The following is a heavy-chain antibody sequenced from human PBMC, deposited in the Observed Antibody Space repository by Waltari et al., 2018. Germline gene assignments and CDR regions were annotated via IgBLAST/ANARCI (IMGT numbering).Heavy chain of an antibody. D-gene: IGHD3-3*01. J-gene: IGHJ4*02. V-gene: IGHV4-59*13. Sequence: QVLLQESGPGLVKPSETLSLTCTVSGASMIRYYWTWMRQSPDKGLEWIGFIDYSGTTDSNPSLKRRVTISIATSKNQFSLTLKSMTGADTAVYYCARVYYDFWNGPFDFWGQGTLVTVSS. CDR3: ARVYYDFWNGPFDF. CDR2: IDYSGTT. CDR1: GASMIRYY.